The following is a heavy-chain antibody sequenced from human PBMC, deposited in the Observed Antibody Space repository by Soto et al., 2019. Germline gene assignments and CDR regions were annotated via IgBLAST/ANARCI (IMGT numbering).Heavy chain of an antibody. CDR2: INHSGST. D-gene: IGHD6-6*01. CDR1: GGSFSGYY. J-gene: IGHJ4*02. V-gene: IGHV4-34*01. CDR3: ARDDEYSNIAYYFDY. Sequence: SETLSLTCAVYGGSFSGYYWSWIRQPPGKGLEWIGEINHSGSTNYNPSLKSRFTISRDNAKNSLYLQMNSLRAEDTAVYYCARDDEYSNIAYYFDYWGQGTLVTVSS.